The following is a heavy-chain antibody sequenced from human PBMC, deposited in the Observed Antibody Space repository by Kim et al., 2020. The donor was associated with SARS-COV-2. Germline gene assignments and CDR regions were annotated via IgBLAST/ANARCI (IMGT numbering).Heavy chain of an antibody. CDR3: ARGAPYGPFYNSGSYFQS. J-gene: IGHJ4*02. V-gene: IGHV4-34*01. Sequence: SETLSLTCSVTSGSFSVYQWTWIRQSPTKGLEWIGEISRSGDTNYNPALKSRVTMSVDTARVQFSLRLTSVTAADTAVYFCARGAPYGPFYNSGSYFQSWSQGTLVTVSS. CDR1: SGSFSVYQ. CDR2: ISRSGDT. D-gene: IGHD3-10*01.